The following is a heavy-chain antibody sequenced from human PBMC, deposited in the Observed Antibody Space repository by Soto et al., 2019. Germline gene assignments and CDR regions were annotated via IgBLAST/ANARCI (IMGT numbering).Heavy chain of an antibody. Sequence: SETLSLTCTVSGGSISSYYWSWIRQPPGKGLEWIGYIYYSGSTNYNPSLKSRVTISVDTSKNQFSLKLSSVTAADTAVYYCARSPIRGSYKHYFDYWGQGTLVTVSS. J-gene: IGHJ4*02. CDR2: IYYSGST. D-gene: IGHD1-26*01. V-gene: IGHV4-59*01. CDR3: ARSPIRGSYKHYFDY. CDR1: GGSISSYY.